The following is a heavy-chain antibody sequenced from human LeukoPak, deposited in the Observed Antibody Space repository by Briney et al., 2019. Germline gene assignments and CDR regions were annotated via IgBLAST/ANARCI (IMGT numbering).Heavy chain of an antibody. CDR2: IAPAFTTA. V-gene: IGHV1-69*13. Sequence: ASVKVSCKASGYTFTSYGISWVRQAPGQGLEWVGGIAPAFTTADYAQKFQDRVTITAEESTGTAYMELSSLTSEDTAIYYCARWDAHYFEGDNWFDPWGQGTLVTVSS. CDR1: GYTFTSYG. CDR3: ARWDAHYFEGDNWFDP. D-gene: IGHD3-9*01. J-gene: IGHJ5*02.